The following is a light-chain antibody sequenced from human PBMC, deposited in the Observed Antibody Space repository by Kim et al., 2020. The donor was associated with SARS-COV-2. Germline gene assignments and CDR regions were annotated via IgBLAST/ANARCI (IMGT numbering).Light chain of an antibody. Sequence: SYELTQPPSVSVSPGQTASITCSGDKLGDKYACWYQQKPGQSPVLVIYQDSKRPSGIPERSSGSNSGNTATLTISGTQAMDEADYYCQAWDSSTAWVFGGGTQLTVL. CDR2: QDS. J-gene: IGLJ3*02. CDR3: QAWDSSTAWV. V-gene: IGLV3-1*01. CDR1: KLGDKY.